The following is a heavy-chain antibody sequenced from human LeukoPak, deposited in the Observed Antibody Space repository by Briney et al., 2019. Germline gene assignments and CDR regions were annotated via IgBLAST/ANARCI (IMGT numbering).Heavy chain of an antibody. CDR3: AKDHGIAARPDLVDY. CDR2: ISGSGGST. CDR1: GFTFSSYA. Sequence: GGSLRLSCAAAGFTFSSYAMSWVRQAPGKGLEWVSAISGSGGSTYYADSVKGRFTISRDNSKNTLYLQMNSLRAEDTAVYYCAKDHGIAARPDLVDYWGQGTLVTVSS. D-gene: IGHD6-6*01. J-gene: IGHJ4*02. V-gene: IGHV3-23*01.